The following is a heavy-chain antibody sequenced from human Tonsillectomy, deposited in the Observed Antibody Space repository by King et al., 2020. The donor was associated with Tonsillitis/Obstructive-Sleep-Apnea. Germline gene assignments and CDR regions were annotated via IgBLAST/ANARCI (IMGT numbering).Heavy chain of an antibody. D-gene: IGHD1-26*01. V-gene: IGHV4-59*01. CDR2: IFHSGGT. J-gene: IGHJ3*01. CDR3: ARESSIVGDAFDL. Sequence: MQLQESGPGLVKPSETLSLTCTVSGDSISPYYWNWIRQPPGKGLEWIGYIFHSGGTNYDPSLKSRVTISVDTSKNQFSLKLSSVTAADTAVYYCARESSIVGDAFDLWGQGTMVTGSS. CDR1: GDSISPYY.